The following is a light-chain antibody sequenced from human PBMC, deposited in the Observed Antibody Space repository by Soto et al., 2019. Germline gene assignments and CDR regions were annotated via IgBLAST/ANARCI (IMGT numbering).Light chain of an antibody. CDR2: AAS. J-gene: IGKJ2*01. CDR3: QQYYSYPHT. CDR1: QGISSY. Sequence: AIRMTQSPSSFSASTGDRVTITCRASQGISSYLAWYQQKPGKAPKLLIYAASTLQSGVPSRFSGSGSGTDFTLTISCLQSEDFETYYCQQYYSYPHTFGQGTKLEIK. V-gene: IGKV1-8*01.